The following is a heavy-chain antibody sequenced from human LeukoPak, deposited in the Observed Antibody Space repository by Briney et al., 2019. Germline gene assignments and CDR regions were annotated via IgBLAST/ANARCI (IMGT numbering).Heavy chain of an antibody. Sequence: PGGSLRLSCAASGFTFSDESMTWVRQAPGKGLEWVANIKQDGSEKYYVDSVKGRFTISRDNAKNSLYLQMNSLKTEDTAVYYCTTVGWFGEFIAGYYHYYMDVWGKGTTVTISS. CDR1: GFTFSDES. CDR3: TTVGWFGEFIAGYYHYYMDV. D-gene: IGHD3-10*01. CDR2: IKQDGSEK. J-gene: IGHJ6*03. V-gene: IGHV3-7*03.